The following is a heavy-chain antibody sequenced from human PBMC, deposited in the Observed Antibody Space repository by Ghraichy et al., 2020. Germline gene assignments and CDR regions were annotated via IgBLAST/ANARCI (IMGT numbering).Heavy chain of an antibody. Sequence: SETLSLTCTVSGGSISSYYWSWIRQPPGKGLELIGYIYYSGSTNYNPSLKSRVTITVDTSKNQYSLKLSSVTAADTAVYYCARAGGQLEYYYYYGMDVWGQGTTVSV. V-gene: IGHV4-59*13. CDR3: ARAGGQLEYYYYYGMDV. D-gene: IGHD2-2*01. CDR1: GGSISSYY. J-gene: IGHJ6*02. CDR2: IYYSGST.